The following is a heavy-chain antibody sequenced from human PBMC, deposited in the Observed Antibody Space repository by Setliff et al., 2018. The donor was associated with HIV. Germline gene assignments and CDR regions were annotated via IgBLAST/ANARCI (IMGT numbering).Heavy chain of an antibody. CDR2: IYTTGST. V-gene: IGHV4-61*02. CDR3: ARVHYYDSSGYSEPYYMDV. CDR1: GGSINSGSYF. J-gene: IGHJ6*03. Sequence: PSETLSLTCTVSGGSINSGSYFWSWIRQPAGKGLEWIGRIYTTGSTNYNPSLKSRVTISVDTSKNQFSLKLRSVTAADTAVYYCARVHYYDSSGYSEPYYMDVWGKGTAVTVSS. D-gene: IGHD3-22*01.